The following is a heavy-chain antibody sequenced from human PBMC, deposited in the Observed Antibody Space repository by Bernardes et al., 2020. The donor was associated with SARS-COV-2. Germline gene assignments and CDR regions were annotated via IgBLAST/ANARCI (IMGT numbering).Heavy chain of an antibody. J-gene: IGHJ6*04. CDR1: GFTFSDYY. CDR3: ARGPRSYCSGGSCYLLPSRRYYYYGMDV. V-gene: IGHV3-11*01. D-gene: IGHD2-15*01. CDR2: ISSSGSTI. Sequence: GGSLRLSCAASGFTFSDYYMSWIRQAPGKGLEWVSYISSSGSTIYYADSVKGRFTISRDNAKNSLYLQMNSLRAEDTAVYYCARGPRSYCSGGSCYLLPSRRYYYYGMDVWGKGTTVTVSS.